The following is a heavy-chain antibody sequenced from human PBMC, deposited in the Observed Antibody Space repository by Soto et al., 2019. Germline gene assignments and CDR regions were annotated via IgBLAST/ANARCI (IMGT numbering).Heavy chain of an antibody. CDR2: IYTSGST. D-gene: IGHD2-15*01. V-gene: IGHV4-4*07. J-gene: IGHJ5*02. Sequence: RSLTCTVSGGSISSYYWSWIRQPAGKGLEWIGRIYTSGSTDYNPSLKSRVTMSVDTSKNQFSLKLSSVTAADTAVYYCARGYCSGGSCYPNWFDPWGQGTLVTVSS. CDR3: ARGYCSGGSCYPNWFDP. CDR1: GGSISSYY.